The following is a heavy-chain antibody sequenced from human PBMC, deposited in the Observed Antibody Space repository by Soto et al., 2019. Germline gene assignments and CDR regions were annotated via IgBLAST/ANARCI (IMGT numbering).Heavy chain of an antibody. D-gene: IGHD6-13*01. CDR3: ARPISTGYSSSWYSSSMGWFDP. CDR2: INHSGST. CDR1: GGSINSGSYY. V-gene: IGHV4-31*03. J-gene: IGHJ5*02. Sequence: PSETMSLTCTVTGGSINSGSYYWSWIRQHPGKGLEWIGKINHSGSTNYNPSLKSRVTISVDTSKNQFSLKLSSVTAADTAVYYCARPISTGYSSSWYSSSMGWFDPWGQGTLVTVSS.